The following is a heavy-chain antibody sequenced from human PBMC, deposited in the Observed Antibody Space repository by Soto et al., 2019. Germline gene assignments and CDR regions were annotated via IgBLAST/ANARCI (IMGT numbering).Heavy chain of an antibody. Sequence: SETLSLTCTVSGGSISSYYWSWIRQPPGKGLEWIGYIYYSGSTNYNPSLKSRVTISVDTSKNQFSLKLSSVTAADTAVYYCARSTTVVTPFDYWGQGTLVTVSS. V-gene: IGHV4-59*01. CDR2: IYYSGST. J-gene: IGHJ4*02. CDR1: GGSISSYY. D-gene: IGHD4-17*01. CDR3: ARSTTVVTPFDY.